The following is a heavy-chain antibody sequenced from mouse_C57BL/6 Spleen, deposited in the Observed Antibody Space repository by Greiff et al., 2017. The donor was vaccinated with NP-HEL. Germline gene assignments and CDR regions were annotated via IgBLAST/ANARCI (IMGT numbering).Heavy chain of an antibody. CDR2: ISDGGSYT. CDR3: ASPRTVPDPHGYFDV. Sequence: EVQLVESGGGLVKPGGSLKLSCAASGFTFSSYAMSWVRQTPEKRLEWVATISDGGSYTYYPDNVKGRFTISRDNAKNNLYLQMSHLKSEATAMYYCASPRTVPDPHGYFDVWGTGTTVTVSS. CDR1: GFTFSSYA. J-gene: IGHJ1*03. D-gene: IGHD4-1*01. V-gene: IGHV5-4*01.